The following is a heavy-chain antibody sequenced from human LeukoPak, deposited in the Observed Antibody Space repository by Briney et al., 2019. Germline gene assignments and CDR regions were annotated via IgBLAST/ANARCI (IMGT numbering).Heavy chain of an antibody. Sequence: SETLSLTCTVSGGSISSSSHYWGWIRQPPGKGLEWIGSIYYSGSTYYNPSLKSRVTISVDTSKNQFSLKLSSVTAADTAVYYCAKDRSDFRPATGLSDWGQGTLVTVSS. V-gene: IGHV4-39*07. CDR1: GGSISSSSHY. CDR3: AKDRSDFRPATGLSD. CDR2: IYYSGST. J-gene: IGHJ4*02. D-gene: IGHD1-14*01.